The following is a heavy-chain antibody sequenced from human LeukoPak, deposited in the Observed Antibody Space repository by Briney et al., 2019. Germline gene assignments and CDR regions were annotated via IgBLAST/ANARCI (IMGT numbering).Heavy chain of an antibody. J-gene: IGHJ5*02. V-gene: IGHV4-39*07. Sequence: SETLSLTCTVSGGSISSSSYYWGWIRQPPGKGLEWIGSIYYSGSTYYNPSLKSRVTISVDTSKNQFSLKLSSVTAADTAVYYCARSFNAAEANWFDPWGQGTLVTVSS. D-gene: IGHD6-13*01. CDR2: IYYSGST. CDR1: GGSISSSSYY. CDR3: ARSFNAAEANWFDP.